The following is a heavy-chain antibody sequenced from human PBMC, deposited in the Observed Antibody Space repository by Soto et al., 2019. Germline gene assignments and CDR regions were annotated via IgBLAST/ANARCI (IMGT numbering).Heavy chain of an antibody. J-gene: IGHJ4*02. D-gene: IGHD6-6*01. CDR2: IYYTGST. CDR1: GVSVNSASYY. CDR3: AREFSNSPEAFDF. Sequence: SSETLSLTCTVSGVSVNSASYYWSWIRQPPGKGLEWIGYIYYTGSTTYNPSLKSRVTISLDTSRNHFSLSLSSVTAADTAVFYCAREFSNSPEAFDFWGRGTLVTVSS. V-gene: IGHV4-61*03.